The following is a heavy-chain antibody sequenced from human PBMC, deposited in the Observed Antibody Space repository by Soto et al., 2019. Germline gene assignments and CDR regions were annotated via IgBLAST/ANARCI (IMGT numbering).Heavy chain of an antibody. Sequence: GGSLRLACAASGFTFSSYAMHWVRKAPGKGLEWVAVISYDGSNKYYADSVKGRFTISRDNSKNTLYLQMNSLRAEDTAVYYCARDTHKPRGIYYSSGSPHYYYYYGMDVWGQGTTVTVSS. CDR2: ISYDGSNK. CDR1: GFTFSSYA. J-gene: IGHJ6*02. V-gene: IGHV3-30-3*01. CDR3: ARDTHKPRGIYYSSGSPHYYYYYGMDV. D-gene: IGHD3-10*01.